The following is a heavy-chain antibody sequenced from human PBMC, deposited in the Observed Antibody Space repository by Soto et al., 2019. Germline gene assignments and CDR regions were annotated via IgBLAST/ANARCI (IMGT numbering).Heavy chain of an antibody. D-gene: IGHD2-8*01. CDR1: GFTFSNHG. CDR2: ISYDGSNK. Sequence: GGSLRLSCAASGFTFSNHGMHWVRQAPGKGLEWVAVISYDGSNKYYADSVKGRFTISRDNSKNTLYLQMNSLRAEDTAVYYCANVLRLDYWGQGTLVTVSS. V-gene: IGHV3-30*18. J-gene: IGHJ4*02. CDR3: ANVLRLDY.